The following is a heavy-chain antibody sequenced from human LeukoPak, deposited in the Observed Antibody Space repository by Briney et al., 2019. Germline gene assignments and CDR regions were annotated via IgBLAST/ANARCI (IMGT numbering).Heavy chain of an antibody. J-gene: IGHJ4*02. CDR1: SASIISYH. CDR2: THYSGTT. V-gene: IGHV4-59*08. D-gene: IGHD5-18*01. Sequence: PSETLSLTCTVSSASIISYHWSWIRQPPGRGLEWIGYTHYSGTTNYNPSLRSRLTMSVDTSKNQFSLKLTSVTAADTAVYYCLTVDATMGVDYWGQGTLVTVSS. CDR3: LTVDATMGVDY.